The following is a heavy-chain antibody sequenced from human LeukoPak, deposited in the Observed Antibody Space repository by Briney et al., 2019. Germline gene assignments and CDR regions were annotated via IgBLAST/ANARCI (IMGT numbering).Heavy chain of an antibody. CDR2: ISAYNSNT. CDR1: GYTFTSYG. J-gene: IGHJ6*02. D-gene: IGHD3-3*01. CDR3: ARDVVRFLEWLSFSYSIYYGMDV. V-gene: IGHV1-18*01. Sequence: GASVKVSCKASGYTFTSYGISWVRQAPGQGLEWMGWISAYNSNTNYAQKLQGRVTMTTDTSTSTAYMELRSLRSDDTAVYYCARDVVRFLEWLSFSYSIYYGMDVWGQGTTVTVSS.